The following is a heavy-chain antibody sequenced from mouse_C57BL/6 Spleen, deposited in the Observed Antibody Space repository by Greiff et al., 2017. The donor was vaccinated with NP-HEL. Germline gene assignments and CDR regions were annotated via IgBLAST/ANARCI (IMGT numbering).Heavy chain of an antibody. Sequence: VQLQQSGPELVKPGASVKISCKASGYAFSSSWMNWVKQRPGKGLEWIGRIYPGDGDTNYNGKFKGKATLTADKSSSTAYMQLSRLTSEDSAVYFCASESYYGPLAYWGQGTLVTVSA. CDR2: IYPGDGDT. CDR1: GYAFSSSW. V-gene: IGHV1-82*01. CDR3: ASESYYGPLAY. D-gene: IGHD1-2*01. J-gene: IGHJ3*01.